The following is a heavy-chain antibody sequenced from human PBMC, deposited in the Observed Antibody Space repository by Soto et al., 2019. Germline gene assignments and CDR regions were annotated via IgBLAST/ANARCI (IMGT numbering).Heavy chain of an antibody. Sequence: SETLSLTCTVSGGSISSGGYYWSWIRQHPGKGLEWIGYIYHSGSTYYNPSLKSRVTISVDRSKNQFSLKLSSVTAADTAVYYCASNYYYDSSGYDYWGQGTLVTVSS. CDR1: GGSISSGGYY. J-gene: IGHJ4*02. V-gene: IGHV4-30-2*01. CDR3: ASNYYYDSSGYDY. D-gene: IGHD3-22*01. CDR2: IYHSGST.